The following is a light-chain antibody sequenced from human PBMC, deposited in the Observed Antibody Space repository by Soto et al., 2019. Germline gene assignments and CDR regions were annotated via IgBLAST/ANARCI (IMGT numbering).Light chain of an antibody. J-gene: IGKJ5*01. CDR1: QGISNW. CDR3: RQANTFTIT. V-gene: IGKV1D-12*01. Sequence: DIQMNKSPSSVSASVGDRVTITCRASQGISNWLAWYQKKPGKDPNILIYAASSLQSGVPSRFSGSGSGTDFNPTISRLQTEEFATYYCRQANTFTITGGQGTRLEIK. CDR2: AAS.